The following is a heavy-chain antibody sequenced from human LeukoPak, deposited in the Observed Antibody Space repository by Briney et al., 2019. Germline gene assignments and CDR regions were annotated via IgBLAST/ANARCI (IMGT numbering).Heavy chain of an antibody. CDR2: IYYSGST. D-gene: IGHD3-22*01. CDR1: GGSLSSYY. Sequence: SETLSLTCTVSGGSLSSYYWSWVRQPPGKGLEWIGYIYYSGSTNYNPSLKSRVTISVDTSKNQFSLKLSSVTAADTAVYYCARLGESVYYYDSSGYYFYRYFQHWGQGTLVTVSS. CDR3: ARLGESVYYYDSSGYYFYRYFQH. V-gene: IGHV4-59*01. J-gene: IGHJ1*01.